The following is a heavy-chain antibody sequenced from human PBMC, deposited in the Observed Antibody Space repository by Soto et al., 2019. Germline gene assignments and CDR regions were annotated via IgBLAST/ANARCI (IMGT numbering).Heavy chain of an antibody. Sequence: EEQVVESGGGSVQPGGSLRLVCTASGFSVSAYRLYWVRQAPGKGLMWVSRISRDGSVVNVADSAKGRITISRDNAQHTETLEMSCARVDVMGRYFGAREGKRFYALDVLGQGTSVLVSS. CDR2: ISRDGSVV. J-gene: IGHJ6*02. CDR3: AREGKRFYALDV. D-gene: IGHD3-16*01. CDR1: GFSVSAYR. V-gene: IGHV3-74*01.